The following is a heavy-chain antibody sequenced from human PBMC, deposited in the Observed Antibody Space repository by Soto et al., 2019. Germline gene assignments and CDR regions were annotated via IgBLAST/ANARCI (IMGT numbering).Heavy chain of an antibody. D-gene: IGHD4-17*01. CDR2: ISYDGSNK. CDR3: AKDRGDYLFFGPHEGSGMDV. Sequence: GGSLRLSCAASGFTFSSYGMHWVRQAPGKGLEWVAVISYDGSNKYYADSVKGRFTISRDNSKNTLYLQMNSLRAEDTAVYYCAKDRGDYLFFGPHEGSGMDVWGQGTTVTVS. V-gene: IGHV3-30*18. CDR1: GFTFSSYG. J-gene: IGHJ6*02.